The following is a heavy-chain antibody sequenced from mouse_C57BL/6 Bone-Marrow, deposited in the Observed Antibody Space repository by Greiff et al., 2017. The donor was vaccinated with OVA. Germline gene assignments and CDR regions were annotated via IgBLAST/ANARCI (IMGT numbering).Heavy chain of an antibody. CDR3: ARKLPYWYFDV. CDR2: INPSNGGT. V-gene: IGHV1-53*01. CDR1: GYTFTSYW. J-gene: IGHJ1*03. Sequence: VQLKESGTELVKPGASVKLSCKASGYTFTSYWMHWVKQRPGQGLEWIGNINPSNGGTNYNEKFKSKATLTVDKSSSTAYMQLSSLTSEDSAVYYCARKLPYWYFDVWGTGTTVTVSS.